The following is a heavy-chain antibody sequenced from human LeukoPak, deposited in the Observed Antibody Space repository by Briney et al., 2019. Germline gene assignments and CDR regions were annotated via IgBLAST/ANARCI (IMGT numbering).Heavy chain of an antibody. CDR2: VSWNGSRT. Sequence: GGSLRLSCAASGFTFSNSDMSWVHQAPGKRLEWVSGVSWNGSRTHYADSVKGRFIISRDNSRNTLYLQTNSLRAEDTAVYYCVRTNVLRFLEWLGDAFDIWGQGTMVTVSS. V-gene: IGHV3-35*01. J-gene: IGHJ3*02. CDR1: GFTFSNSD. D-gene: IGHD3-3*01. CDR3: VRTNVLRFLEWLGDAFDI.